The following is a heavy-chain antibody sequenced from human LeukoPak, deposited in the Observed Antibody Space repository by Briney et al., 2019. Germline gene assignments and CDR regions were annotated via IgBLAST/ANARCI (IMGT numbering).Heavy chain of an antibody. CDR2: IYHSGST. V-gene: IGHV4-38-2*02. CDR3: ARGRLGDSFDH. D-gene: IGHD3-16*01. J-gene: IGHJ4*02. CDR1: GHSISSDYY. Sequence: PSETLSLTCTVSGHSISSDYYWAWARQPPGKGLEWIGSIYHSGSTYYGPALKSRVTISVDTSKNQFSLKLSSVTAADTAVYYCARGRLGDSFDHWGQGILVTVSS.